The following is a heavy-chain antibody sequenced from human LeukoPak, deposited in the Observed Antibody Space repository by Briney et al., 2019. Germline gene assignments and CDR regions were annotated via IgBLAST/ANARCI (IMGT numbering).Heavy chain of an antibody. J-gene: IGHJ4*02. CDR2: IYYSGST. D-gene: IGHD5-18*01. V-gene: IGHV4-39*01. CDR3: ARHRVGATAMVPYFDY. CDR1: GGSISSSSYY. Sequence: SDTLSLTCTVSGGSISSSSYYWGWIRQHPGKGLEWIGSIYYSGSTYYNPSLKSRVTISVDTSKNQFSLKLSSVTAADTAVYYCARHRVGATAMVPYFDYWGQGTLVTVSS.